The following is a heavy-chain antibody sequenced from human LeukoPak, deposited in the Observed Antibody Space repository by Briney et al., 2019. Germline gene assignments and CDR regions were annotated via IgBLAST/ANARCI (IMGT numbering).Heavy chain of an antibody. J-gene: IGHJ5*02. CDR3: AKGQAVAGTGWFDP. D-gene: IGHD6-19*01. CDR1: GFTFSSYG. CDR2: IWYDGSNK. V-gene: IGHV3-33*06. Sequence: PGGSLRLSCAASGFTFSSYGMHWVRRAPGKGLEWVAVIWYDGSNKYYADSVKGRFTISRDNSKNTLYLQMNSLRAEDTAVYYCAKGQAVAGTGWFDPWGQGTLVTVSS.